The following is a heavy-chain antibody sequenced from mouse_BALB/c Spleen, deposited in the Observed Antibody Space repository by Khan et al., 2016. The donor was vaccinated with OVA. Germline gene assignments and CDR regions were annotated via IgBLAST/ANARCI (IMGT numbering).Heavy chain of an antibody. CDR3: ARDGSRYNYAMDY. CDR2: INYSGST. Sequence: EVQLQEPGPGLVNPSQSLSLTCTVTGYSITSDYAWNWIRQFPGNKLEWMGYINYSGSTNYNPALKSRISITRDPSKNQSFLQLNSVTTEDTATYYCARDGSRYNYAMDYWGQGTSVTVSS. V-gene: IGHV3-2*02. J-gene: IGHJ4*01. CDR1: GYSITSDYA. D-gene: IGHD2-3*01.